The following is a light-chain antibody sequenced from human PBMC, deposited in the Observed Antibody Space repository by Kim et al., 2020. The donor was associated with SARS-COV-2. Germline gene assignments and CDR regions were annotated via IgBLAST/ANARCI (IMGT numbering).Light chain of an antibody. CDR3: NSRDSTGELVV. Sequence: SSELTQDPAVSVALGQTVRITCQGDSLRRYYASWYQQKPGQAPVLVIYGKDSRPSGIPARFSGPRSGDTASLIITGAQAEDEADYYCNSRDSTGELVVFG. J-gene: IGLJ2*01. CDR2: GKD. V-gene: IGLV3-19*01. CDR1: SLRRYY.